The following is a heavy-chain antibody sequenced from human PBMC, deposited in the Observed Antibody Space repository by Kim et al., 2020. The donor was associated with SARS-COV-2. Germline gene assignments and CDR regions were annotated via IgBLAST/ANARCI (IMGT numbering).Heavy chain of an antibody. Sequence: SETLSLTCAVYGGSFSGYYWSWIRQPPGKGLEWIGEINHSGSTNYNPSLKSRVTISVDTSKNQFSLKLSSVTAADTAVYYCARDRATNCSSTSCYSNLVGYWGQGTLVTVSS. CDR3: ARDRATNCSSTSCYSNLVGY. J-gene: IGHJ4*02. CDR2: INHSGST. CDR1: GGSFSGYY. V-gene: IGHV4-34*01. D-gene: IGHD2-2*01.